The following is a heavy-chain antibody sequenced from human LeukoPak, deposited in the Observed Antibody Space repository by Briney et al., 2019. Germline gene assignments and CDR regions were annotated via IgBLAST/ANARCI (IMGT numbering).Heavy chain of an antibody. CDR2: IYYSGST. J-gene: IGHJ6*03. V-gene: IGHV4-34*01. CDR1: GGSFSGYY. CDR3: ARDQEDKHFYYYMDV. Sequence: SETLSLTCAVYGGSFSGYYWSWFRQPPGKGLEWIGSIYYSGSTYYNPSLKSRVTISVDTSKNQFSLKLSSVTAADTAIYYCARDQEDKHFYYYMDVWGKGTAVTVSS.